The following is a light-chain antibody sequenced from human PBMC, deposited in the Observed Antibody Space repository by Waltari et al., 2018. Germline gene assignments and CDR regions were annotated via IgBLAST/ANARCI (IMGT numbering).Light chain of an antibody. CDR2: WAS. Sequence: DIVMTQSPDSLTVSLGERATVNCKSSQTILYTSNNTNYVAWYQQRPGQPPRLLIYWASTREAGVPDRFSGSGSGTDFTLTISSLQAEDVAVYYCQQYYSTPLTFGGGTRVEIK. CDR1: QTILYTSNNTNY. CDR3: QQYYSTPLT. V-gene: IGKV4-1*01. J-gene: IGKJ4*01.